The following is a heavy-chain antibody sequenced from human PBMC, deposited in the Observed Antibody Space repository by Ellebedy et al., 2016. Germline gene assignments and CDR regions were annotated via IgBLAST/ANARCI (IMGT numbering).Heavy chain of an antibody. Sequence: GSLRLXCTVSGGSISTSTYYWSWIRQPPGKGLEWIGYIYYSGSTNYNPSLKSRVTISVDTSKNQFSLKLSSVTAADTAVYYCARVVTAISIAWFDPWGQGTLVTVSS. J-gene: IGHJ5*02. CDR1: GGSISTSTYY. V-gene: IGHV4-61*01. CDR2: IYYSGST. D-gene: IGHD2-21*02. CDR3: ARVVTAISIAWFDP.